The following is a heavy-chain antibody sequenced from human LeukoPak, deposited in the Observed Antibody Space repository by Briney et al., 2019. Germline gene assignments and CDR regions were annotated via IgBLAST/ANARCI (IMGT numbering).Heavy chain of an antibody. D-gene: IGHD3-16*01. V-gene: IGHV3-30*03. CDR3: ARVRWGGLYYFDY. CDR1: GFTFSSYG. J-gene: IGHJ4*02. CDR2: ISYDGSNK. Sequence: GGSLRLSCAASGFTFSSYGMHWVRQAPGKGLEWVAVISYDGSNKYYADSAKGRFTISRDNSKNTLYLQMNSLRAEDTAVYYCARVRWGGLYYFDYWGQGTLVTVSS.